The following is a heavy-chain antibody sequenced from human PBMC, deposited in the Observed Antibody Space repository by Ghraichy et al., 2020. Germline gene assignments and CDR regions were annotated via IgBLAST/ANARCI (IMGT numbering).Heavy chain of an antibody. CDR1: GGSISSYY. J-gene: IGHJ6*02. CDR3: ARGGSLAVAGLHGMDV. D-gene: IGHD6-19*01. CDR2: IIYSGST. V-gene: IGHV4-59*01. Sequence: SETLSLTCSVSGGSISSYYWSWIRQPPGKGLEWIGYIIYSGSTNYNPSLKSRLTMSVDTSKNQFSLKLTSVTAADTAVYYCARGGSLAVAGLHGMDVWGQGTTVTVSS.